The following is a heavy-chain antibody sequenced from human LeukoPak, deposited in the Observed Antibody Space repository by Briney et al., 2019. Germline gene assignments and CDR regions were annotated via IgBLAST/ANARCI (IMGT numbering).Heavy chain of an antibody. CDR1: GGSISSGGYF. CDR3: ARHPQWLVHDAFDI. CDR2: IYYTGST. J-gene: IGHJ3*02. V-gene: IGHV4-39*01. D-gene: IGHD6-19*01. Sequence: SETLSLTCTVSGGSISSGGYFWTWIRQHPGKGLEWIGHIYYTGSTYYNPSLKSRVTISVDTSKNQFSLKLSSVTAADTAVYYCARHPQWLVHDAFDIWGQGTMVTVSS.